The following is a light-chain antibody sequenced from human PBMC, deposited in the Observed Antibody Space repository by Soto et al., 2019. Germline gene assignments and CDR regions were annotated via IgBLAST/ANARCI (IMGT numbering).Light chain of an antibody. Sequence: DIVMTQSPLSLPVTPGEPASISCRSSQSLLHSNGYNYLDWYLQKPGQSPQLLIYLGSNRDSGVPDRFSGRGSGTDFTLKISRVEAEDVRVYYCMQALQTPPTFGQGTKLEIK. CDR3: MQALQTPPT. CDR2: LGS. J-gene: IGKJ2*01. V-gene: IGKV2-28*01. CDR1: QSLLHSNGYNY.